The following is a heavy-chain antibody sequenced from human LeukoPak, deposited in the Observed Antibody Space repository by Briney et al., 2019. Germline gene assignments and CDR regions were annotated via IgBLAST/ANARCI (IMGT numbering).Heavy chain of an antibody. J-gene: IGHJ4*02. CDR1: GYSISSGYY. CDR2: IYHSGST. V-gene: IGHV4-38-2*02. CDR3: ARSIAVAGRFDY. Sequence: SETLSLTCTVSGYSISSGYYWGWIRQPPGKGLEWIGSIYHSGSTYYNPSLKSRVTISVDTSKNQFSLKLSSVTAADTAVYYCARSIAVAGRFDYWGQGTLVTVSS. D-gene: IGHD6-19*01.